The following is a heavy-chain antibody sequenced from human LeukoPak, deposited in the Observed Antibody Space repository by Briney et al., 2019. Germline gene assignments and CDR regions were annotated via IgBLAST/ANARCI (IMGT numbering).Heavy chain of an antibody. J-gene: IGHJ4*02. CDR3: ARHRDWELLLDS. CDR1: GYTFTNNW. V-gene: IGHV5-51*01. Sequence: GESLKISCKASGYTFTNNWIGWVRQMPGKGLEWMGILYPRDSDTRYSPSFQGQVTISADKSITTAYLQWSSLKASDTAMYYCARHRDWELLLDSWGQGTLVTVSS. CDR2: LYPRDSDT. D-gene: IGHD1-26*01.